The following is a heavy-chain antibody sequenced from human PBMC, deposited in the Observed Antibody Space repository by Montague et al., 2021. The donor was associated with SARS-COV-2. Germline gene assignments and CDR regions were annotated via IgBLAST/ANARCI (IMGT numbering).Heavy chain of an antibody. CDR2: ISSSGSTI. CDR1: GFTLSSYE. CDR3: ARDSLFRSGYSSGWPDY. V-gene: IGHV3-48*03. Sequence: SLRLSCPASGFTLSSYEMNWVRQAPGKGLEWVSYISSSGSTIYYADSXXGRFTISRDNAKNSLYLQMNSLRAEDTAVYYCARDSLFRSGYSSGWPDYWGQGTLVTVSS. D-gene: IGHD6-19*01. J-gene: IGHJ4*02.